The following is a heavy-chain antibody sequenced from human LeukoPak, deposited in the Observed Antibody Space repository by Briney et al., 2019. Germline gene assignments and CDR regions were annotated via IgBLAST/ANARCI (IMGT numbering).Heavy chain of an antibody. CDR3: ARGVGNGSRTYEFFDY. V-gene: IGHV4-30-4*01. D-gene: IGHD3-10*01. Sequence: SETLSLTCTVSGGSISSGDNYWSCIRQPPGKGLEWIGYVYYSGSTYYNPSLNSRVAISVDTSRNQFSLKVSSVTAADTAVYYCARGVGNGSRTYEFFDYWGQGSLVTVSS. CDR2: VYYSGST. J-gene: IGHJ4*02. CDR1: GGSISSGDNY.